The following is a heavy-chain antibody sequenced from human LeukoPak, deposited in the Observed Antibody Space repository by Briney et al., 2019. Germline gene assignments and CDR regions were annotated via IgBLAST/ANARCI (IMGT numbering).Heavy chain of an antibody. V-gene: IGHV4-31*03. CDR2: IHHSGST. J-gene: IGHJ5*02. Sequence: SETLSLTCTVSGGSISSGNYYWSWIRQHPGEGLEWIGYIHHSGSTYYNPSLKSRVIISVDTSKNQFSLKLNSVTAADTAVYYCASYGSGSYRFDPWGQGTLVTVSS. CDR3: ASYGSGSYRFDP. D-gene: IGHD3-10*01. CDR1: GGSISSGNYY.